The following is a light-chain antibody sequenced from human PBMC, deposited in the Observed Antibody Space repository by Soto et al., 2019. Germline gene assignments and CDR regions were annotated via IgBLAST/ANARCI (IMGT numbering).Light chain of an antibody. CDR1: QSVSSY. J-gene: IGKJ1*01. V-gene: IGKV3-11*01. CDR3: QRYDSLRT. CDR2: GAS. Sequence: EIVLTQSPATLSLSPGERATLSCRASQSVSSYLAWYQQKPGQAPRLLIYGASNRATGIPDRFSGSGSGTDFTLTITRLEAEDFAMYYCQRYDSLRTFGQGTK.